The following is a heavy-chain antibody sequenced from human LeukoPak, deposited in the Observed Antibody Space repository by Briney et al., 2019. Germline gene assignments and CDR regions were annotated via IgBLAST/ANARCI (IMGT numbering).Heavy chain of an antibody. D-gene: IGHD3-3*01. V-gene: IGHV1-69*04. CDR1: GGTFSSYA. Sequence: SVKVSCKASGGTFSSYAISWVRQAPGQGLEWTGRIIPILGIANYAQKFQGRVTITADKSTSTAYMELSSLRSEDTAVYYCARTPYYDFWSGYLHYWGQGTLVTVSS. CDR3: ARTPYYDFWSGYLHY. J-gene: IGHJ4*02. CDR2: IIPILGIA.